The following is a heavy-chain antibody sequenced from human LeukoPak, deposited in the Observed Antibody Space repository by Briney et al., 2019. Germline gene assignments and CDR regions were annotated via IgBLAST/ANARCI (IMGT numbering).Heavy chain of an antibody. J-gene: IGHJ4*02. CDR2: IYYSGST. CDR3: ARHREAGTGEGFDY. Sequence: NASETPSLTCTVSGGSISSSSYYWGWIRQPPGKGLEWIGSIYYSGSTYYNPSLKSRVTISVDTSKNQFSLKLSSVTAADTAVYYCARHREAGTGEGFDYWGQGTLVTVSS. CDR1: GGSISSSSYY. D-gene: IGHD1-1*01. V-gene: IGHV4-39*01.